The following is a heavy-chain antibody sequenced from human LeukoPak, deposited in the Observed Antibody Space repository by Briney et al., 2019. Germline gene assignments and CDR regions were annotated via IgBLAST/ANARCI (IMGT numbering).Heavy chain of an antibody. J-gene: IGHJ4*02. CDR1: GLTFSSYE. Sequence: PGGSLRLSCAASGLTFSSYEMNWVRQAPGKGLEWVANIKQDGTQKFYVDSVKGRFTISRDNAKNSLYLQMNSLRAEDTAVCYCARVPNDFWSGYNFDYWGQGTLVTVSS. CDR3: ARVPNDFWSGYNFDY. V-gene: IGHV3-7*01. D-gene: IGHD3-3*01. CDR2: IKQDGTQK.